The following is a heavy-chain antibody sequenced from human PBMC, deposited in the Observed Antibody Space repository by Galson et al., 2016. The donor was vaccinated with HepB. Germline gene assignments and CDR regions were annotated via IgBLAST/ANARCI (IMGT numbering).Heavy chain of an antibody. D-gene: IGHD3-9*01. CDR2: IKQDGSEK. CDR1: GFTFGDHY. J-gene: IGHJ4*02. V-gene: IGHV3-7*03. CDR3: ARNLLFDWLSRADFDY. Sequence: SLRLSCAASGFTFGDHYMDWVRQAPGKGLEWVANIKQDGSEKYYVDSVKGRFTISRDNAKNSLYLQMNSLRAEDTAVYDCARNLLFDWLSRADFDYWGQGTLVTVSS.